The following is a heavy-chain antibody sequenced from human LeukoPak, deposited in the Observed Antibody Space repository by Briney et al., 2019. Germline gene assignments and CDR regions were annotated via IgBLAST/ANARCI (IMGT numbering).Heavy chain of an antibody. D-gene: IGHD2-2*01. CDR1: GFTLSGYW. CDR3: ARSSTTYYDYYGMDV. Sequence: GGSLRLSCAASGFTLSGYWMSWVRQAPGKGLEYVSTISSNGGSTYYANSVKGRFTISRDNSKNTLYLQMGSLRVEDMAVYYCARSSTTYYDYYGMDVWGQGTTVTVSS. CDR2: ISSNGGST. J-gene: IGHJ6*02. V-gene: IGHV3-64*01.